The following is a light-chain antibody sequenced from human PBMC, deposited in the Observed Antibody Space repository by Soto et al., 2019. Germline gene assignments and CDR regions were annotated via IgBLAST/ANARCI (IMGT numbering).Light chain of an antibody. Sequence: EIVMTQSPGTLSLSPGERATLSCRASQSVSTNLAWYQQIPCQAPRLLISGASTRATGIPARFSGSGSGTEFTLAISSLQSEDFAVYSCQQYNDWPQTFGLGTKVEIK. CDR1: QSVSTN. V-gene: IGKV3-15*01. CDR2: GAS. CDR3: QQYNDWPQT. J-gene: IGKJ1*01.